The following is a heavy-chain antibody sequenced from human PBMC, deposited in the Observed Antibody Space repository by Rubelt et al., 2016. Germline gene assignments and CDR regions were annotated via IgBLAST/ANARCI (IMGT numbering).Heavy chain of an antibody. V-gene: IGHV4-34*01. D-gene: IGHD2-2*02. Sequence: QVQLQQWGAGLLKPSETLSLTCAVYGGSFSGYYWSWIRQPPGKGLEWIGEINHSGSTNYNPSLKSRVTISVAPSKNQLALKLRSVAAADTAVYYCARGVGPAAISNWGQGTLVTVSS. CDR1: GGSFSGYY. CDR2: INHSGST. CDR3: ARGVGPAAISN. J-gene: IGHJ4*02.